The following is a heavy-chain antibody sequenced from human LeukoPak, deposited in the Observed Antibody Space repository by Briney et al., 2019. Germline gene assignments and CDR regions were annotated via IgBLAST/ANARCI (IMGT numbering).Heavy chain of an antibody. Sequence: TSGGSLRLSCAASGFTFSSYSMNWVRQAPVKGLEWVSSISSSSSYIYYADSVKGRFTISRDNAKNSLYLQMNSLRAEDTAVYYCARDLQYLPFMDVWGQGTTVTVSS. CDR2: ISSSSSYI. CDR3: ARDLQYLPFMDV. CDR1: GFTFSSYS. J-gene: IGHJ6*02. V-gene: IGHV3-21*01. D-gene: IGHD2-2*02.